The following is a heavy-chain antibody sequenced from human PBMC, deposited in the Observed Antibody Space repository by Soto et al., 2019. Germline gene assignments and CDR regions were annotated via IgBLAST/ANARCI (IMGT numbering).Heavy chain of an antibody. Sequence: PGGSLRLSCAASGFTFSSYSMNWVRQAPGKGLEWVSSISSSSSYIYYADSVKGRFTISRDNAKNSLYLQMNSLRAEDTAVYYCANLQLVGSYYYYGMDVWGQGTTVTVSS. CDR2: ISSSSSYI. J-gene: IGHJ6*02. D-gene: IGHD6-6*01. CDR1: GFTFSSYS. CDR3: ANLQLVGSYYYYGMDV. V-gene: IGHV3-21*01.